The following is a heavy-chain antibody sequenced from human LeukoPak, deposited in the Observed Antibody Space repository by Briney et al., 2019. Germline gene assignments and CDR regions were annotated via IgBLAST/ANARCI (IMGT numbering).Heavy chain of an antibody. D-gene: IGHD6-6*01. CDR2: INHSGST. V-gene: IGHV4-34*01. CDR3: ARGYSSSPLMY. CDR1: GGSFSSYY. Sequence: SETLSLTCAVYGGSFSSYYWSWIRQPPGKGLEWIGEINHSGSTNYNPSLKSRVTISVDTSKNQFSLKLSSVTAADTAVYYCARGYSSSPLMYWGQGTLVTVSS. J-gene: IGHJ4*02.